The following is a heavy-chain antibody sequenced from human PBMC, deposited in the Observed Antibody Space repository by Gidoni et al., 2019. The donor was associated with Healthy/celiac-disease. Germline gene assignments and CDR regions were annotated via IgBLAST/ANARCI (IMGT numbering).Heavy chain of an antibody. V-gene: IGHV3-23*01. CDR1: GFTFSSYS. CDR2: ISGSGGST. Sequence: EVQLLESGGGLVQPGGSLRLSCAASGFTFSSYSMSWVRQAPGKGLEWVAAISGSGGSTYYADSVKGRFTISRDNSKNTLYLQMNSLRAEDTAVYYCAKDPGSGHYYDSSGYGYYFDYWGQGTLVTVSS. CDR3: AKDPGSGHYYDSSGYGYYFDY. D-gene: IGHD3-22*01. J-gene: IGHJ4*02.